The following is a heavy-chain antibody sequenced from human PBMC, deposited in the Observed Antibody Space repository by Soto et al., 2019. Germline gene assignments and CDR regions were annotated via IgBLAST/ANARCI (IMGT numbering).Heavy chain of an antibody. D-gene: IGHD7-27*01. V-gene: IGHV4-59*01. CDR3: ARAINWGKFDY. Sequence: SETLSLTCTVSGGSISSYYWSWIRQPPGKGLEWIGYIYYSGSTNYNPSLKSRVTISVDTSKNQFSLKLSSVTAADMAVYYCARAINWGKFDYWGQGTLVTVSS. J-gene: IGHJ4*02. CDR2: IYYSGST. CDR1: GGSISSYY.